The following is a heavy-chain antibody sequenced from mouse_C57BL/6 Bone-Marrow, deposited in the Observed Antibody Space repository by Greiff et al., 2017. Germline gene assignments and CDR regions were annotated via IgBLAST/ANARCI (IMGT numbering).Heavy chain of an antibody. CDR3: ARFPLYYGYDEGFAY. CDR1: GYTFTSYG. D-gene: IGHD2-2*01. V-gene: IGHV1-81*01. CDR2: IYPRSGNT. Sequence: QVQLQQSGAELARPGASVKLSCKASGYTFTSYGISWVKQRTGQGLEWIGEIYPRSGNTYYNEKFKGKATLTADKSSSTAYMELRILTSEDSAVYFCARFPLYYGYDEGFAYWGQGTLVTVSA. J-gene: IGHJ3*01.